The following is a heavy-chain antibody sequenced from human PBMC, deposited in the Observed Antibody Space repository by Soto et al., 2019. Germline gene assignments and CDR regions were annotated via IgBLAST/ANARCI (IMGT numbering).Heavy chain of an antibody. Sequence: ASVKVSCKASGYTFTSYAMHWVRQAPGQRLEWMGWINAGNGNTKYSQKFQGRVTITRDTSASTAYMELSSLRSEDTAVYYCARDFSDTYNGRPYWWFDPSGQGTLVPVSS. D-gene: IGHD1-26*01. CDR1: GYTFTSYA. CDR2: INAGNGNT. CDR3: ARDFSDTYNGRPYWWFDP. J-gene: IGHJ5*02. V-gene: IGHV1-3*01.